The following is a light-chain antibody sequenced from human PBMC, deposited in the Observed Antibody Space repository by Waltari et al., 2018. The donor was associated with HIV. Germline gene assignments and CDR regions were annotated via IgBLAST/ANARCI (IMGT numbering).Light chain of an antibody. CDR2: DAS. CDR1: QSVNDD. V-gene: IGKV3-15*01. J-gene: IGKJ4*01. Sequence: EIVMTQSPATLSVPPGERVTLSCRASQSVNDDLAWYQQKPGQAPSLLIYDASTRATGVPARFSGSGSGTEFTLTISSLQSEDFAVYYCQQYNNWPPLTFGGGTRVEIK. CDR3: QQYNNWPPLT.